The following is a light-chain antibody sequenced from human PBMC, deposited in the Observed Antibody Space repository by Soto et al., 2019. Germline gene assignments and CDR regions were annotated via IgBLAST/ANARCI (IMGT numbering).Light chain of an antibody. CDR3: QQYNSYPRIT. V-gene: IGKV1-5*03. J-gene: IGKJ5*01. CDR2: KAS. Sequence: DSQMTQSPSTQTGSVGDRVTITCRASQTISSWLAWYQQKPGKAPKLLIYKASTLKSGVPSRFCGRGSGTDFTLTISSLQPEHFPTYYCQQYNSYPRITFGQGTRLEIK. CDR1: QTISSW.